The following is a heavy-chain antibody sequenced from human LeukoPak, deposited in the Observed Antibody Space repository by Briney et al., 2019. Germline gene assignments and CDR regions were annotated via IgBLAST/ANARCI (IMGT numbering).Heavy chain of an antibody. J-gene: IGHJ4*02. CDR1: GGSISSSSYY. CDR2: IYHSGST. CDR3: ASQDYGPVDY. V-gene: IGHV4-39*01. D-gene: IGHD4-17*01. Sequence: PSETLSLTCTVSGGSISSSSYYWGWIRQPPGKGLEWIGSIYHSGSTYYNPSLKSRVTISVGTSKNQFSLKLSSVTAADTAVYYCASQDYGPVDYWGQGTLVTVSS.